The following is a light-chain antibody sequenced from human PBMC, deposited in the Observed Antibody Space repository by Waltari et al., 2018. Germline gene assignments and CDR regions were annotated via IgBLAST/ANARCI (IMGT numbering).Light chain of an antibody. CDR2: DDS. CDR1: NIGSQG. Sequence: SYVLTQPPSVSVAPGRTATITCGGDNIGSQGVNWYQQRPGQAPVLVVYDDSDRPSDIPERFSGSISGNMATLTVSRVEAGDEADDYCQVWDSSRDLVLIGGGTKLTVL. V-gene: IGLV3-21*03. J-gene: IGLJ2*01. CDR3: QVWDSSRDLVL.